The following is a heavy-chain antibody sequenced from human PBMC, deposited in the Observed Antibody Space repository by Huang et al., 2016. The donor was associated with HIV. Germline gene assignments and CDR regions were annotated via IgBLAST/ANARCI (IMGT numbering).Heavy chain of an antibody. CDR3: ARDPKYHRIGYYRQRRGIDI. V-gene: IGHV1-18*01. CDR1: GYTFPSYG. CDR2: NSASRGDT. J-gene: IGHJ3*02. D-gene: IGHD3-22*01. Sequence: QIQLMQSGPELKQPGASVKVSCKASGYTFPSYGITWVSKAPGQGPEWMGWNSASRGDTEYAQKFQGRVTFTTDTSTNIAYMELRSLRSDDTAKYYCARDPKYHRIGYYRQRRGIDIWGQGTMVIVSS.